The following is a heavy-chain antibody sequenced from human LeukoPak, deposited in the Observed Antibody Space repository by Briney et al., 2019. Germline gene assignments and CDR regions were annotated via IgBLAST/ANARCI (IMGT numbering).Heavy chain of an antibody. CDR2: ISGSGGRT. Sequence: GSLRLSCAASGFTFSNYWMTWVRQAPGKGLEWVSAISGSGGRTYYADSVKGRFTISRDNSKNTLLLQMNSLRAEDTAVYYCARAGYCTNGVCPYFDYWGQGTLVTVSS. J-gene: IGHJ4*02. CDR1: GFTFSNYW. CDR3: ARAGYCTNGVCPYFDY. V-gene: IGHV3-23*01. D-gene: IGHD2-8*01.